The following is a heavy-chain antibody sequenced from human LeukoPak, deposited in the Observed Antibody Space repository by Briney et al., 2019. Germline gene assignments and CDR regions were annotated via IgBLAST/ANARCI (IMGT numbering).Heavy chain of an antibody. Sequence: GASVKVSFKVSGYTLTELSMHWVRQAPGKGLEWMGGFDPEDGETIYAQKFQGRVTMTEDTSTDTAYMELSSLRSEDTAVYYCATDKGEGRGIAAHRYFDLWGRGTLVTVSS. J-gene: IGHJ2*01. CDR2: FDPEDGET. V-gene: IGHV1-24*01. CDR1: GYTLTELS. CDR3: ATDKGEGRGIAAHRYFDL. D-gene: IGHD6-13*01.